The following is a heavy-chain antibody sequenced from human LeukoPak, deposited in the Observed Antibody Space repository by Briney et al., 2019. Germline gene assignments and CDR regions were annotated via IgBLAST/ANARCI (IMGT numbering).Heavy chain of an antibody. CDR3: AREVKSGYSSGDDAFDI. CDR1: GFTFMTYW. Sequence: PGGSLRLSCAAAGFTFMTYWMHWVRQAPGKGLVWVSRINGEGRSTSHADSVKGRFTISRDNAKNTLYLQMNSLRAEDTAVYYCAREVKSGYSSGDDAFDIWGQGTMVTVSS. D-gene: IGHD6-19*01. CDR2: INGEGRST. J-gene: IGHJ3*02. V-gene: IGHV3-74*01.